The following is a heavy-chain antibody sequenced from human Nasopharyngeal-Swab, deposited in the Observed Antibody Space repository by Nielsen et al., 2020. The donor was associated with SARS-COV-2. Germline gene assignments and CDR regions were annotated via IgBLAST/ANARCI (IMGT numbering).Heavy chain of an antibody. CDR2: INAGNGNT. D-gene: IGHD3-22*01. CDR3: ARVYYDSSGYYQY. Sequence: WVRQAPGQRLEWMGWINAGNGNTKYSQEFQGRVTITRDTSASTAYMELSSLRSEDTAVYYCARVYYDSSGYYQYWGQGTLVTVSS. V-gene: IGHV1-3*01. J-gene: IGHJ4*02.